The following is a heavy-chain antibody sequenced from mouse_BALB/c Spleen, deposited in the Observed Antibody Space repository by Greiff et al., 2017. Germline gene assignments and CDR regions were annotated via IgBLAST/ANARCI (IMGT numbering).Heavy chain of an antibody. Sequence: EVMLVESGPSLVKPSQTLSLTCSVTGDSITSGYWNWIRKFPGNKLEYMGYISYSGSTYYNPSLKSRISITRDTSKNQYYLQLNSVTTEDTATYYCARYYGSSYYYFDYWGQGTTLTVSS. D-gene: IGHD1-1*01. CDR2: ISYSGST. V-gene: IGHV3-8*02. CDR3: ARYYGSSYYYFDY. CDR1: GDSITSGY. J-gene: IGHJ2*01.